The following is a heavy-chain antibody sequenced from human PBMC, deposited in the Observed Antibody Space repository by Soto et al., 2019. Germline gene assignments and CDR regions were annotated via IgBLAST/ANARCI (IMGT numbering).Heavy chain of an antibody. D-gene: IGHD3-16*02. Sequence: PSETLSLTCTVSGGSISSGGYYWSWIRQHPGKGLEWIGYIYYSGSTNYNPSLKSRVTISVDTSKNQFTLKLSSVTAADTAVYYCARHTHTFWGVIEPKNNYYYYYMDVWGKGTTVTVSS. CDR3: ARHTHTFWGVIEPKNNYYYYYMDV. V-gene: IGHV4-61*08. J-gene: IGHJ6*03. CDR1: GGSISSGGYY. CDR2: IYYSGST.